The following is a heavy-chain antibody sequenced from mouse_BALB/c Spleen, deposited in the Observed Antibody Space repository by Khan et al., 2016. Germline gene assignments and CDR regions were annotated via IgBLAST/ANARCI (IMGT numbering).Heavy chain of an antibody. J-gene: IGHJ4*01. CDR3: AREGDSLLQLSYDAMDY. V-gene: IGHV2-9*02. D-gene: IGHD1-2*01. CDR2: IWVGGST. Sequence: QVQLKESGPGLVAPSQSLSITCTVSGFSLTSYGVHLVRQPPGKGLEWLGVIWVGGSTNYNSALMSRLRISKDNSKSQVFLKMISLTTDDTDMYYCAREGDSLLQLSYDAMDYWSQGPSVTVSS. CDR1: GFSLTSYG.